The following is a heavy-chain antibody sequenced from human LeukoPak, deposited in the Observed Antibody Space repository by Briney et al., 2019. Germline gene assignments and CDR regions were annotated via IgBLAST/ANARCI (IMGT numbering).Heavy chain of an antibody. CDR1: GFTFSSYW. CDR3: AVGDGYNGLGH. J-gene: IGHJ1*01. CDR2: IQQDGSEK. V-gene: IGHV3-7*01. D-gene: IGHD5-24*01. Sequence: GGSLRLSCAASGFTFSSYWMSWVRQAPGKGLEWVSNIQQDGSEKYYVDSVKGRFTISGDNAKTSLYLQMNSLRAEDTAVYYCAVGDGYNGLGHWGQGTLVTVSS.